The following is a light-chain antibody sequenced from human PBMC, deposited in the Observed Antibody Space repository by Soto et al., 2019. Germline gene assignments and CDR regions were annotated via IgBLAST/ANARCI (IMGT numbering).Light chain of an antibody. CDR3: QQYHSYSRT. CDR2: LAS. V-gene: IGKV1-5*03. CDR1: QSISTS. J-gene: IGKJ1*01. Sequence: DIPMTQFPSTLSAFVGDRVTITCRASQSISTSLAWYQQKPGKAPKLLIYLASSLESGVPARFSGSGSATEFTLSISSLQPDDFATYYCQQYHSYSRTFGQGTKVEIK.